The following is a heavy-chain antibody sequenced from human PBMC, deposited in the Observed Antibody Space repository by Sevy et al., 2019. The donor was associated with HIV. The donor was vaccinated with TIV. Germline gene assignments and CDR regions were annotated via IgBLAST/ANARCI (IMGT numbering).Heavy chain of an antibody. CDR3: AKDILGVWFGGLFAFDI. D-gene: IGHD3-10*01. CDR2: ISWNSGSI. Sequence: GGSLRLSCAASGFTFDDYAMHWVRQAPGKGLEWVSGISWNSGSIGYADSVTGRFTISRDNAKNSLYLQMNSLRAEDTALYYCAKDILGVWFGGLFAFDIWGQGTMVTVSS. J-gene: IGHJ3*02. V-gene: IGHV3-9*01. CDR1: GFTFDDYA.